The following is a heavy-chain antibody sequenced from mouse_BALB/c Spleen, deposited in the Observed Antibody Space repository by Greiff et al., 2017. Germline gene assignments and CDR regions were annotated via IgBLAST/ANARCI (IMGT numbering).Heavy chain of an antibody. D-gene: IGHD2-4*01. CDR2: ISSGGST. V-gene: IGHV5-6-5*01. CDR1: GFTFSSYA. Sequence: DVKLVESGGGLVKPGGSLKLSCAASGFTFSSYAMSWVRQTPEKRLEWVASISSGGSTYYPDSVKGRFTISRDNARNILYLQMSSLRSEDTAMYYCANFLYDYGAYWGQGTLVTVSA. J-gene: IGHJ3*01. CDR3: ANFLYDYGAY.